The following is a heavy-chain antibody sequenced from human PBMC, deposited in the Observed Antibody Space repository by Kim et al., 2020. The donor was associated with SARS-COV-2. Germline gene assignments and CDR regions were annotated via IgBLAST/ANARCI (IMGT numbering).Heavy chain of an antibody. Sequence: SVKGRFTISRENAKNSLYLQMNSLRAGDTAVYYCSRGWGYDSSGQGFDPWGQGTLVTVSS. J-gene: IGHJ5*02. CDR3: SRGWGYDSSGQGFDP. D-gene: IGHD3-22*01. V-gene: IGHV3-13*01.